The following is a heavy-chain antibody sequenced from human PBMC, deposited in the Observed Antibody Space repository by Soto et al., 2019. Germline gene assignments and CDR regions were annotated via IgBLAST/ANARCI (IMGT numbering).Heavy chain of an antibody. J-gene: IGHJ4*02. D-gene: IGHD6-19*01. CDR1: GFTFSDYY. V-gene: IGHV3-11*01. CDR2: ITSSGSTI. CDR3: ARENEQWVAADN. Sequence: GVSLRLSCAASGFTFSDYYTSWIRQAPGKGLEWVSYITSSGSTIYYADSVKGRFTISRDNAKNSLYLQMNSLRAEDTAVYYCARENEQWVAADNWGQGTMVTVSS.